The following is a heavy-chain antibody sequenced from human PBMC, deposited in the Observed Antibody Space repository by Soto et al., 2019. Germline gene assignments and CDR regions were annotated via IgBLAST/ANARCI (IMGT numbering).Heavy chain of an antibody. V-gene: IGHV4-39*01. CDR3: ARQGRITMIVVVTPFDY. J-gene: IGHJ4*02. D-gene: IGHD3-22*01. CDR1: GGSISSSSYY. CDR2: IYYSGST. Sequence: SETLSLTCTVSGGSISSSSYYWGWIRQPPGKGLEWIGSIYYSGSTYYNPSLKSRVTISVDTSKNQFSLKLSSVTAADTAVYYCARQGRITMIVVVTPFDYWGQGTLVTVS.